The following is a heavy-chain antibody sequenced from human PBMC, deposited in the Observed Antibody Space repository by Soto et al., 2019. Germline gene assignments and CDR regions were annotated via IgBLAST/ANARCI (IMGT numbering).Heavy chain of an antibody. D-gene: IGHD5-12*01. Sequence: GGSLRLSCSASGITLRSYAMHWVRQAPGKGLDYISGITSNGDNTYYADSVKGRFTISRDNSKNTLYLQMSSLRAEDTAVYSCLKGPTGWLRLGRDYYFDYWGQGTLVTVSS. J-gene: IGHJ4*02. V-gene: IGHV3-64D*08. CDR1: GITLRSYA. CDR3: LKGPTGWLRLGRDYYFDY. CDR2: ITSNGDNT.